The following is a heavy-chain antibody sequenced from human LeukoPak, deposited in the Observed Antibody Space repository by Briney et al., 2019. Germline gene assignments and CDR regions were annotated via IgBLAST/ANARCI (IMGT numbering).Heavy chain of an antibody. CDR1: GFNFSSHS. Sequence: PGGSLRLSCEASGFNFSSHSMTWVRQAPGKGLEWVSYISASGVTMYYVDSVKGRSTISRDNAKNSLFLRLNSLRAEDTAVYYCATYSGPDKWDAFDMWGQGTLVTVSS. CDR3: ATYSGPDKWDAFDM. D-gene: IGHD1-26*01. CDR2: ISASGVTM. J-gene: IGHJ3*02. V-gene: IGHV3-48*04.